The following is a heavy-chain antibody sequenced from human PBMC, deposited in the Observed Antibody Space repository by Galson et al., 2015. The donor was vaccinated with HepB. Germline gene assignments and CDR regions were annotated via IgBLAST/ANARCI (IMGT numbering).Heavy chain of an antibody. CDR2: INPNSGGT. CDR3: ARDGADDFWSGYPDPYYYYMDV. Sequence: SVKVSCKASGYTFTGYYMHWVRQAPGQGLEWMGWINPNSGGTNYAQKFQGRVTMTRDTSISTAYMELSRLRSDDTAVYYCARDGADDFWSGYPDPYYYYMDVWGKGTTVTVSS. V-gene: IGHV1-2*02. CDR1: GYTFTGYY. D-gene: IGHD3-3*01. J-gene: IGHJ6*03.